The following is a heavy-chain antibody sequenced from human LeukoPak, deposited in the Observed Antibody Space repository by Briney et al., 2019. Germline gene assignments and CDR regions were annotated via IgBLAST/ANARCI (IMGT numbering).Heavy chain of an antibody. CDR1: GYTFNSYD. Sequence: ASVEVPCKASGYTFNSYDIHWVRQAAGQGLEWMGWVNPKSGNSGYEQKFQGRVTITMNTSISTAYLGLNSLTSEDTAVYYCARPYCSSKTCSRWFDPWGQGTLVTVSA. CDR2: VNPKSGNS. CDR3: ARPYCSSKTCSRWFDP. V-gene: IGHV1-8*01. J-gene: IGHJ5*02. D-gene: IGHD2-2*01.